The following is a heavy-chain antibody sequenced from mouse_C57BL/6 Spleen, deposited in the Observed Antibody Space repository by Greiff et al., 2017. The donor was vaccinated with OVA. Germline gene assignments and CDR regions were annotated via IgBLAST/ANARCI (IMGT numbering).Heavy chain of an antibody. Sequence: QVQLQQPGAELVKPGASVTLSCKASGYTFTSYWMHWVKQRPGRGLEWIGRIDPNSGGTKYNEKFKSKATLTVDKPSSTAYMQLSSLTSEDSAVYYCARAYYGSSYGYFDVWGTGTTVTVSS. D-gene: IGHD1-1*01. V-gene: IGHV1-72*01. CDR2: IDPNSGGT. CDR1: GYTFTSYW. CDR3: ARAYYGSSYGYFDV. J-gene: IGHJ1*03.